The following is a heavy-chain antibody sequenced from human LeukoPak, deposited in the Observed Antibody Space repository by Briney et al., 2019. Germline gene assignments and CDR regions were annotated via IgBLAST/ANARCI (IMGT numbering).Heavy chain of an antibody. V-gene: IGHV4-59*01. CDR3: ARTAWFGELVYYYYMDV. CDR2: IYYSGST. J-gene: IGHJ6*03. Sequence: SETLSPTCTVSGGSISSYYWSWIRQPPGKGLEWIGYIYYSGSTNYNPSLKSRVTISVDTSKNQFSLKLSSVTAADTAVYYCARTAWFGELVYYYYMDVWGKGTTVTVSS. D-gene: IGHD3-10*01. CDR1: GGSISSYY.